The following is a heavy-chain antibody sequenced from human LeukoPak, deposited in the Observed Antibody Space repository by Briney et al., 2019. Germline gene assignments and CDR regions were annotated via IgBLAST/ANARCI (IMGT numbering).Heavy chain of an antibody. CDR2: ISYDGSNK. CDR1: GFTFSSYG. D-gene: IGHD6-19*01. V-gene: IGHV3-30*03. Sequence: GRSLRLSCAASGFTFSSYGMHWVRQAPGKGLEWVAVISYDGSNKYYADSVKGRFTISRDNSKNTVYLQMNSLRAADTAVYYCARVLDSSGWSGDYWGQGTLVTVSS. J-gene: IGHJ4*02. CDR3: ARVLDSSGWSGDY.